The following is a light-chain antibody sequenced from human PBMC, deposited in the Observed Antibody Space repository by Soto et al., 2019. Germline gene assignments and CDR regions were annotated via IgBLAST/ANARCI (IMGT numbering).Light chain of an antibody. CDR3: SSYTSSSTEV. J-gene: IGLJ1*01. Sequence: SALTQRASVSGSPGQSITISCTGTSSDVGGYNYVSWYQQHPGKAPKLMIYDVSNRPSGVSNRFSGSKSGNTASLTISGLQAEDEADYYCSSYTSSSTEVFGTGTKVTVL. V-gene: IGLV2-14*03. CDR1: SSDVGGYNY. CDR2: DVS.